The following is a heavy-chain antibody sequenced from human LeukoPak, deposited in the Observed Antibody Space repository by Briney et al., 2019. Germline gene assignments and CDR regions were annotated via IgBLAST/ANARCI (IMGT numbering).Heavy chain of an antibody. J-gene: IGHJ4*02. D-gene: IGHD6-13*01. CDR1: GGSFSGYY. CDR2: INHSGST. V-gene: IGHV4-34*01. Sequence: SETLSLTCAVYGGSFSGYYWSWIRQPPGQGLEWIGEINHSGSTNYNPSLKSRVTISVDTSKNQFSLKLSSVTAADTAVYYCARGYSSSWTTDYWGQGTLVTVSS. CDR3: ARGYSSSWTTDY.